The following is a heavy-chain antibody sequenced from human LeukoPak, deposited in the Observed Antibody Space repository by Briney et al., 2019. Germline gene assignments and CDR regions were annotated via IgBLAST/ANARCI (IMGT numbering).Heavy chain of an antibody. J-gene: IGHJ4*02. CDR1: GFTFSNYA. CDR2: ISYDGSNK. D-gene: IGHD3-10*01. Sequence: GGSLRLSCAASGFTFSNYAMHWVRQAPGKGLEWVAFISYDGSNKYYADSVKGRFTISRDNSKNTLYLQMNSLRSEDTAVYYCARDHSSGSYFVYFDYWGQGTLVTVSS. V-gene: IGHV3-30-3*01. CDR3: ARDHSSGSYFVYFDY.